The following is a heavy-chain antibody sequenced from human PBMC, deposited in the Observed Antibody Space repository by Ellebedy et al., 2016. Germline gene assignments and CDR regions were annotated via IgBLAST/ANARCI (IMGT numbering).Heavy chain of an antibody. CDR1: GGSISSSSYY. J-gene: IGHJ6*02. CDR3: ARQDMVRGGTNNYYYGMDV. CDR2: IYYSGST. V-gene: IGHV4-39*01. Sequence: SETLSLTXTVSGGSISSSSYYWGWIRQPPGKGLEWIGSIYYSGSTYYNPSLKSRVTISVDTSKNQFSLKLSSVTAADTAVYYCARQDMVRGGTNNYYYGMDVWGQGTTVTVSS. D-gene: IGHD3-10*01.